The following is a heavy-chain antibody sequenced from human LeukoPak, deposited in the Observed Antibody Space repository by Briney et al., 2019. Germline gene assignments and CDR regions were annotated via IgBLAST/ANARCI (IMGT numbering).Heavy chain of an antibody. D-gene: IGHD1-7*01. CDR1: GFAFSSYG. Sequence: GGSLRLSCAASGFAFSSYGMHWVRQAPGKGLQWVAVIGNDGYNKYYSDSVRGRFTISRDNSKNTLSLQMDSLTTEDTAVYYCARGAGTTVYYIDVWGKGTTVTVSS. CDR2: IGNDGYNK. CDR3: ARGAGTTVYYIDV. V-gene: IGHV3-30*05. J-gene: IGHJ6*03.